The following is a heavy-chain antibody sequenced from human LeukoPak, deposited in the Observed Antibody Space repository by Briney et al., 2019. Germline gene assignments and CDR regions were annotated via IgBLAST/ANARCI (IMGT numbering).Heavy chain of an antibody. CDR2: INPQTGAT. J-gene: IGHJ4*02. CDR1: GYSFTGFY. Sequence: ASVKVSCKASGYSFTGFYIHWVRQAPGQGLEWMAWINPQTGATNYTQKFKGRITTTMDLSITTAYMEVTTLRSDDTAVYYCARGGDDSGLYFAYWGQGTLVTVSS. CDR3: ARGGDDSGLYFAY. V-gene: IGHV1-2*02. D-gene: IGHD3-22*01.